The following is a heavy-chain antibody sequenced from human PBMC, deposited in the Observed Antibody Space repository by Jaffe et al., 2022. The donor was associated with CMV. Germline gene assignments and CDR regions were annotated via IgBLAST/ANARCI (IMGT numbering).Heavy chain of an antibody. J-gene: IGHJ3*02. D-gene: IGHD3-10*01. CDR1: GFTFSSYW. CDR3: ARPLGYYYGSGSPPVPNAFDI. Sequence: EVQLVESGGGLVQPGGSLRLSCAASGFTFSSYWMSWVRQAPGKGLEWVANIKQDGSEKYYVDSVKGRFTISRDNAKNSLYLQMNSLRAEDTAVYYCARPLGYYYGSGSPPVPNAFDIWGQGTMVTVSS. CDR2: IKQDGSEK. V-gene: IGHV3-7*01.